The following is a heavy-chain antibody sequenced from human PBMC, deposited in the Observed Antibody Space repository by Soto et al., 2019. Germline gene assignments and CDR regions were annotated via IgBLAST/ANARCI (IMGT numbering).Heavy chain of an antibody. J-gene: IGHJ4*02. V-gene: IGHV3-23*01. D-gene: IGHD6-19*01. CDR1: GFTFSSYA. Sequence: GGSLRFSCAASGFTFSSYAMSLFRQAPGKGLERVSAISGSGGSTYYEDSVKGRFTISRDNSKNTLYLQMNSLRAEDTAVYYCAKDDVRYSSGSFDYWGQGTLGTVSS. CDR2: ISGSGGST. CDR3: AKDDVRYSSGSFDY.